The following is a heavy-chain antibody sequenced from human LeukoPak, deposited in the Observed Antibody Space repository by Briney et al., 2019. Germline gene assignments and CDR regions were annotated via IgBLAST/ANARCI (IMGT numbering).Heavy chain of an antibody. CDR2: ISGSGGST. CDR3: AKVLIQDRTYYDILTGYYNPYYFDY. Sequence: GGSLRLSCAASGLTFSSYAMSWVRQAPGKGLEWVSAISGSGGSTYYADSVKGRFTISRDNSKNTLYLQMNSLRAEDTAVYYCAKVLIQDRTYYDILTGYYNPYYFDYWGQGTLVTVSS. V-gene: IGHV3-23*01. CDR1: GLTFSSYA. D-gene: IGHD3-9*01. J-gene: IGHJ4*02.